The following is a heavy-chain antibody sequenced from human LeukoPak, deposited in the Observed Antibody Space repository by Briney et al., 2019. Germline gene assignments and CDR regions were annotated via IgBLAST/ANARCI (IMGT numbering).Heavy chain of an antibody. CDR1: GGSISSDGYY. D-gene: IGHD6-13*01. J-gene: IGHJ4*02. CDR2: IYYSGST. Sequence: SETLSLTCTVSGGSISSDGYYWSWIRQHPGKGLEWIGYIYYSGSTYYNPSLKSRVTISVDTSKNQFSLKLSSVTAADTAVYYCARAAARNFDYWGQGTLVTVSS. CDR3: ARAAARNFDY. V-gene: IGHV4-31*03.